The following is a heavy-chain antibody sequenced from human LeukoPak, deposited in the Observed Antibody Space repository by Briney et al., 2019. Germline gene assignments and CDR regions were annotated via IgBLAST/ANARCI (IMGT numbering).Heavy chain of an antibody. J-gene: IGHJ5*02. CDR2: IFYSGST. CDR3: ARNFTSTARKWLFQGWFDL. V-gene: IGHV4-39*07. CDR1: GGSISSSSSY. Sequence: PSETLSLTCTVSGGSISSSSSYWGWIRQPPGKGLEWIGSIFYSGSTYYNPSLKSRVTISVDTSKNQFSLKLTSVTAADTAVYFCARNFTSTARKWLFQGWFDLWGQGTLVTVSS. D-gene: IGHD3-22*01.